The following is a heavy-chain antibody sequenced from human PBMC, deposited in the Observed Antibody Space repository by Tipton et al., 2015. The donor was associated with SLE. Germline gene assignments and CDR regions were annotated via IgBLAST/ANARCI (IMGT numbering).Heavy chain of an antibody. D-gene: IGHD3-22*01. J-gene: IGHJ2*01. CDR3: ARGDDDSSGYYSSWYFDL. Sequence: SLRLSCAASGFTFSSYGMHWVRQAPGKGLEWVAVIWYDGSNKYYADSVKGRITISRDNSKNTLYLQMNSLRAEDTAVYYCARGDDDSSGYYSSWYFDLWGRGTLVTVSS. CDR2: IWYDGSNK. V-gene: IGHV3-33*01. CDR1: GFTFSSYG.